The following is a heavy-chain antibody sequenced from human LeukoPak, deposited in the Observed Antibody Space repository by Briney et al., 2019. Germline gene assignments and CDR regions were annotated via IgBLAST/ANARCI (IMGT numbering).Heavy chain of an antibody. Sequence: GGSLRLSCTASGFTFGDYAMSWFRQAPGKGLEWVGFIRSKAYGGTTEYAASVKGRFTISRDDSKNIAYLQMNSLKTEDTAVYYCARESANGSGTPGVWGQRTTVTVSS. V-gene: IGHV3-49*03. CDR3: ARESANGSGTPGV. CDR2: IRSKAYGGTT. CDR1: GFTFGDYA. J-gene: IGHJ6*02. D-gene: IGHD3-10*01.